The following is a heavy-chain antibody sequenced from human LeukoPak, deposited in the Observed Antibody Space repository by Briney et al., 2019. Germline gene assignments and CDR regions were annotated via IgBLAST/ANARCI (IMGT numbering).Heavy chain of an antibody. Sequence: GGSLRLSCAASGFTFSSYWMSWVRQAPGKGLEWVANIKQDGSDKYYVDSVKGRFTVSRDNAQNSLYLQINSLRAEDTAVYYCVRVGRSAFDIWGQGTMVTVSS. J-gene: IGHJ3*02. CDR2: IKQDGSDK. V-gene: IGHV3-7*01. CDR3: VRVGRSAFDI. CDR1: GFTFSSYW.